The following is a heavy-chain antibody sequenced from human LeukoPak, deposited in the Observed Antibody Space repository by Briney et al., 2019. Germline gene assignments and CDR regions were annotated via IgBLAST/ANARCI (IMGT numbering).Heavy chain of an antibody. V-gene: IGHV3-53*01. J-gene: IGHJ6*04. D-gene: IGHD3-9*01. CDR2: IYSGGST. CDR1: GFTLSSNY. CDR3: AVPQSYDIWYGMDV. Sequence: PGGSLRLSCAASGFTLSSNYMNWVRQAPGKGLEWVSVIYSGGSTYYADSVKGRFTISRDNSKNTLLLQMNSLRAEDTAVYYCAVPQSYDIWYGMDVWGKGTTVTVSS.